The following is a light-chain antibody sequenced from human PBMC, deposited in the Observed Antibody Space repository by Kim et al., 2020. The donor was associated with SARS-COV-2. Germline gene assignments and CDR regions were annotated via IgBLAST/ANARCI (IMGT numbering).Light chain of an antibody. CDR1: LSVSSNH. CDR3: QQYGSTPRT. Sequence: PRTRAPLSSRASLSVSSNHLAWYQQRPGQAPRLLIYSAYTRATGTPDRFSGSGSGTDFTLTISRLEPEDFAVYFCQQYGSTPRTFGQGTKVDSK. J-gene: IGKJ1*01. V-gene: IGKV3-20*01. CDR2: SAY.